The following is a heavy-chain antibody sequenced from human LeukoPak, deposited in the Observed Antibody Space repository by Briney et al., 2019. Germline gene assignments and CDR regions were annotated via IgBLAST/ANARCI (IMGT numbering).Heavy chain of an antibody. CDR1: GFTFISYA. D-gene: IGHD5-18*01. CDR3: AANGGYSYGFHFDY. V-gene: IGHV3-23*01. Sequence: GGSLRLSCAASGFTFISYAMSWVRQAPGKGLEWVSAISGTGGSTYYADSVKGRFTISRDNSKNTLYLQMNSLRAEDTAVYYCAANGGYSYGFHFDYWGQGTLVTVSS. J-gene: IGHJ4*02. CDR2: ISGTGGST.